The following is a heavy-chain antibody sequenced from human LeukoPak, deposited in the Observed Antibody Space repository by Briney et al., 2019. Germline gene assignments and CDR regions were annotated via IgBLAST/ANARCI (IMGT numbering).Heavy chain of an antibody. CDR3: AREAAFGRYYMDV. CDR1: GFTFSDYY. J-gene: IGHJ6*03. CDR2: IGSSGRTI. D-gene: IGHD6-13*01. V-gene: IGHV3-11*04. Sequence: GGSLRLSCAASGFTFSDYYMSWIRQAPGKGLEWVSYIGSSGRTIYYADSVKGRFTISRDNAKNSLYLQMNSLRAEDTAVYYCAREAAFGRYYMDVWGKGTTVTVSS.